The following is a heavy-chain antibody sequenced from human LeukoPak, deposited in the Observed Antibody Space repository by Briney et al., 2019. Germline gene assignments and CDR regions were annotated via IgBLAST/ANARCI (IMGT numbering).Heavy chain of an antibody. CDR3: ARSGVVGSTTGDY. CDR1: GGTFSSYA. CDR2: IIPIFGTP. D-gene: IGHD2-21*01. J-gene: IGHJ4*02. V-gene: IGHV1-69*13. Sequence: SVKVSCKASGGTFSSYAISWVRQAPGQGLEWMGGIIPIFGTPNYAQKFQDRVTITADESTETAYMDLSNLTSDDTAVYYCARSGVVGSTTGDYWGQGTLVTVSS.